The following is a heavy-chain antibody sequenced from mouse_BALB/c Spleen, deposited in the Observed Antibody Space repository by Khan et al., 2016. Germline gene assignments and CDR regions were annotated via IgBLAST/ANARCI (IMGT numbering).Heavy chain of an antibody. CDR2: IYPGDGDT. CDR3: ADALVVY. J-gene: IGHJ3*01. CDR1: GYTSANYW. Sequence: QVQLQQSGAELARPGASGRLSCKASGYTSANYWMQWVKQRPGQGLEWIGSIYPGDGDTRYSQKFKDKATLTADKSSSSAYMHLRSVASEDSAVYYCADALVVYWGQGTLVTVSA. V-gene: IGHV1-87*01.